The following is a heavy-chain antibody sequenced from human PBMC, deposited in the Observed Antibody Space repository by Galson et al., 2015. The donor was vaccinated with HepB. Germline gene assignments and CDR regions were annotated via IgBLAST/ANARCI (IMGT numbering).Heavy chain of an antibody. CDR2: IYPGDSDT. CDR1: GYSFTSYW. Sequence: QSGAEVKKPGESLKISCKGSGYSFTSYWIGWVRQMPGKGLEWMGIIYPGDSDTRYSPSFQGQVTISADKSISTAYLQWNSLKASDTAMYYCARHGDTAMVSSGGFDYWGQGTLVTVSS. D-gene: IGHD5-18*01. CDR3: ARHGDTAMVSSGGFDY. V-gene: IGHV5-51*01. J-gene: IGHJ4*02.